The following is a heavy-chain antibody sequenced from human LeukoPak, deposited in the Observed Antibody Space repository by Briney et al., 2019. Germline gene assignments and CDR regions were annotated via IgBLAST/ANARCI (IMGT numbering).Heavy chain of an antibody. Sequence: GGSLRLSCAASGFTFSSYAMSWVRQAPGKGLEWVSSISSSSSYIYYADSVKGRFTISRDNAKNSLYLQMNSLRAEDTAVYYCARAYGDYGRAAFDIWGQGTMVTVSS. J-gene: IGHJ3*02. CDR2: ISSSSSYI. CDR1: GFTFSSYA. D-gene: IGHD4-17*01. V-gene: IGHV3-21*01. CDR3: ARAYGDYGRAAFDI.